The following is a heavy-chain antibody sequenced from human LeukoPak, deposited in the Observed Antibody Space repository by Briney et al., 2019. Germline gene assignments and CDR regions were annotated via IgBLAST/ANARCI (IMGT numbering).Heavy chain of an antibody. D-gene: IGHD1-26*01. CDR3: ARGVGATTFFFDY. Sequence: GRSLRLSCAASGFTFSSYGMHWVRQAPGKGLEWVAVIWYDGSNKYYADSVKGRFTISRGNSKNTLYLQMNSLRAEDTAVYYCARGVGATTFFFDYWGQGTLVTVSS. CDR2: IWYDGSNK. J-gene: IGHJ4*02. CDR1: GFTFSSYG. V-gene: IGHV3-33*01.